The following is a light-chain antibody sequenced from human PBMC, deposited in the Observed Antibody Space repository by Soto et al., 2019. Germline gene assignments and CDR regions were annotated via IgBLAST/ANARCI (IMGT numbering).Light chain of an antibody. V-gene: IGKV1-5*03. CDR1: QYISSW. CDR2: KAS. Sequence: IRMTQSPSTLSASVGDRVTITCRASQYISSWLAWYQQKPGKAPKLLIYKASSLESGVPSRFSGSGSGTDFTLTISCLQSEDFATYYCQQYYSYPPITFGQGTRLEIK. J-gene: IGKJ5*01. CDR3: QQYYSYPPIT.